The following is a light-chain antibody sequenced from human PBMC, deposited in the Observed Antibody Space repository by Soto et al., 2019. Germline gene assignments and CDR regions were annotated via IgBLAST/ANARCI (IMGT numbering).Light chain of an antibody. CDR2: EVS. J-gene: IGLJ1*01. CDR1: SSDVGSYSL. CDR3: CSYAGSTTLYV. Sequence: QSLLTQPASVSGSPGQSITISCTGTSSDVGSYSLVSWYQQHPGKAPKLMIYEVSKRPSGVSNRFSASKSGNTASLTISGLQAEDEADYYCCSYAGSTTLYVFGSGTKVTVL. V-gene: IGLV2-23*02.